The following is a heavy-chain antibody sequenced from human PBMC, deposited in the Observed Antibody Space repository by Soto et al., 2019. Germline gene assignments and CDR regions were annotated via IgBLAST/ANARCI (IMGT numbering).Heavy chain of an antibody. Sequence: PSETLSLTCTVSGGSIRSFYWSWIRQPPGKGLEWIGYIYYSGSTNYNPSLKSRVTISVDTSKNQFSLKLSSVTAADTAVYYCARDSGDFWSGYSHYYYGMDVWGQGTTVTVSS. J-gene: IGHJ6*02. CDR2: IYYSGST. V-gene: IGHV4-59*01. CDR1: GGSIRSFY. D-gene: IGHD3-3*01. CDR3: ARDSGDFWSGYSHYYYGMDV.